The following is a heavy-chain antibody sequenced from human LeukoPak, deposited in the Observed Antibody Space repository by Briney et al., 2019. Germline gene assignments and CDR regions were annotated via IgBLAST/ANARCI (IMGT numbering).Heavy chain of an antibody. V-gene: IGHV1-18*01. J-gene: IGHJ5*02. CDR2: ISAYNGNT. CDR1: GYDFINYG. D-gene: IGHD6-19*01. Sequence: ASVKVSCKASGYDFINYGISWVRQAPGQGLEWMGWISAYNGNTNYAQKLQGRVTMTTDTSTSTAYMELRSLRSDDTAVYYCARDGYSSGWYPGGFDPWGQGTLVTVSS. CDR3: ARDGYSSGWYPGGFDP.